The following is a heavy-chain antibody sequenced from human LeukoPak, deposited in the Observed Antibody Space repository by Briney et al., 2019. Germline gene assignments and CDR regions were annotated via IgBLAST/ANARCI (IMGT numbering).Heavy chain of an antibody. J-gene: IGHJ6*03. CDR1: GDSITSFY. Sequence: SETLSLTCTVSGDSITSFYWSWIRQSPGKGLEWIGYFYYSQGTTYNPSLRSRATISADTSQNQFSLKLRSVTAADTAVYYCARAISAWSYFYYMDVWGKGTTVTVSS. V-gene: IGHV4-59*01. D-gene: IGHD6-19*01. CDR3: ARAISAWSYFYYMDV. CDR2: FYYSQGT.